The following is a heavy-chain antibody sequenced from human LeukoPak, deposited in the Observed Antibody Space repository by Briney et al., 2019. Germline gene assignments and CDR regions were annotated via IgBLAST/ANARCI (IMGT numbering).Heavy chain of an antibody. CDR1: GDSISSYY. D-gene: IGHD6-19*01. CDR3: ARLKYSSGPSEAQPVAHADY. J-gene: IGHJ4*02. Sequence: SETLSLTCTVSGDSISSYYWSWIRQPAGKGLEWIGRIYSSGTTNYNPSLKSRVTISVDKSKNQFSLKLSSVTAADTAMYYCARLKYSSGPSEAQPVAHADYWGQGTLVTVSS. V-gene: IGHV4-4*07. CDR2: IYSSGTT.